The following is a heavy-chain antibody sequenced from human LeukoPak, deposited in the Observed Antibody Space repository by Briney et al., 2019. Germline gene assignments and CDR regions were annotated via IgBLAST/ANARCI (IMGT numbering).Heavy chain of an antibody. Sequence: PGGSLRLSCAASGFTFSSYSMNWVRQAPGKGLEWVSSISSSSSYIYYADSVKGRFTISRDNSKNTLYLQMNSLRAEDTAVYYCAKAYRQAAGWCRYWGQGTLVTVSS. CDR2: ISSSSSYI. CDR1: GFTFSSYS. D-gene: IGHD6-13*01. V-gene: IGHV3-21*04. J-gene: IGHJ4*02. CDR3: AKAYRQAAGWCRY.